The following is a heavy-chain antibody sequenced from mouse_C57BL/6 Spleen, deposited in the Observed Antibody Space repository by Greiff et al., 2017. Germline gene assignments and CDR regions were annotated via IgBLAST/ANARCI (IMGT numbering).Heavy chain of an antibody. CDR2: IDPSASYT. CDR3: ARSTTVPLYYAMDY. V-gene: IGHV1-69*01. CDR1: GYTFTSYW. Sequence: QVQLQQPGAELVMPGASVKLSCKASGYTFTSYWMHWVKQRPGQGLEWIGEIDPSASYTNYNQKFKGKSTLTVDKSSSTAYMQLSSLTSEDSAVYYCARSTTVPLYYAMDYWGQGTSVTVSS. D-gene: IGHD1-1*01. J-gene: IGHJ4*01.